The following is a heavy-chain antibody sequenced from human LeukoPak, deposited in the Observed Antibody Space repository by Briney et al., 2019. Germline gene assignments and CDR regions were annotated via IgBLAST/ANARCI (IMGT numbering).Heavy chain of an antibody. V-gene: IGHV1-69*13. J-gene: IGHJ5*02. CDR3: ARAPDLYCSGGSCYNEFDP. CDR1: GVTFSSYA. CDR2: IIPIFGTA. Sequence: GASVKLSCKASGVTFSSYAISWVRQAPGQGLEWMSWIIPIFGTANYAQKFQGRFTITADESTSTAYMELSSLRSEDTAVYYCARAPDLYCSGGSCYNEFDPWGQGTLVTVSS. D-gene: IGHD2-15*01.